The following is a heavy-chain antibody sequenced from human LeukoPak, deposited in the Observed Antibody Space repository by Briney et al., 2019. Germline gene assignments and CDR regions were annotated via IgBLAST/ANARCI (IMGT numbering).Heavy chain of an antibody. CDR3: ARDPPYYDFWSGFDY. D-gene: IGHD3-3*01. V-gene: IGHV1-2*06. CDR2: INPNSGDT. CDR1: GYTFTGYY. Sequence: ASVKVSCKASGYTFTGYYIHWVRQAPGQGLEWMGRINPNSGDTDYAQKLQGRVTMTTDTSTSTAYMELRSLRSDDTAVYYCARDPPYYDFWSGFDYWGQGTLVTVSS. J-gene: IGHJ4*02.